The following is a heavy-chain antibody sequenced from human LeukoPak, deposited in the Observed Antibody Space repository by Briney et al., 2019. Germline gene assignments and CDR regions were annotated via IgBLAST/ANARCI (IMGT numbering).Heavy chain of an antibody. V-gene: IGHV1-8*02. CDR1: GGTFSSYA. CDR2: MNPNSGNT. Sequence: ASVKVSCKASGGTFSSYAISWVRQATGQGLEWMGWMNPNSGNTGYAQKFQGRVTMTRNTSISTAYMELSSLRSEDTAVYYCARGPTNVLLWFGEYWGQGTLVTVSS. D-gene: IGHD3-10*01. CDR3: ARGPTNVLLWFGEY. J-gene: IGHJ4*02.